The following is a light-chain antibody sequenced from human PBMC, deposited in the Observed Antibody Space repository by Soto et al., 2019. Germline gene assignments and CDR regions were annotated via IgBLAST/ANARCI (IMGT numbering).Light chain of an antibody. CDR1: SSVVGAYNY. V-gene: IGLV2-8*01. CDR3: SSYAGTNRV. Sequence: QSVLTQPPSASGSPGQSVTISCTGTSSVVGAYNYVSWYQQHPGKAPKVMIYEVSKRPSGVPDRFSGSKSGNTASLTVSGLQAEDEAEYYCSSYAGTNRVFGTGTKVTVL. J-gene: IGLJ1*01. CDR2: EVS.